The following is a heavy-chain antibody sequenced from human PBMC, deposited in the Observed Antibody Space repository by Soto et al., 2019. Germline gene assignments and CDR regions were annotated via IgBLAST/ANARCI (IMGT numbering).Heavy chain of an antibody. V-gene: IGHV3-7*03. CDR1: GFTFDDYA. J-gene: IGHJ5*02. CDR2: IKQDGSDK. Sequence: PGGSLRFSCAASGFTFDDYAMYWVRQAPGKGLEWVANIKQDGSDKKYVASVEGRFTISRDNAKKSLFLQMNSLRAEDTAVYYCAREGSRGSSWYMYNWFDPWGQGTLVTVSS. D-gene: IGHD6-13*01. CDR3: AREGSRGSSWYMYNWFDP.